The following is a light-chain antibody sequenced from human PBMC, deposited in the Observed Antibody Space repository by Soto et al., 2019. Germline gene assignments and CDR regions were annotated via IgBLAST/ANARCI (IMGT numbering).Light chain of an antibody. J-gene: IGLJ3*02. Sequence: QPVLTQPPSASGTLGQRVTISCSGSSSNIGSNTVNWYQQLPGTAPKLLIYSNNQRPSGVPDRFSGSKSGTSASLAISGLQSEDEADYYCAGWDDSLNGWVFGGGTKLTVL. CDR2: SNN. V-gene: IGLV1-44*01. CDR1: SSNIGSNT. CDR3: AGWDDSLNGWV.